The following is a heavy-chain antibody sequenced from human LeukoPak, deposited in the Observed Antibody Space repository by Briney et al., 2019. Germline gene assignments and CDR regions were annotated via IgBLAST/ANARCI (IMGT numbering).Heavy chain of an antibody. CDR2: IFSRGGA. J-gene: IGHJ4*02. CDR3: ARVATPDVSSPLDF. D-gene: IGHD6-19*01. V-gene: IGHV4-4*07. CDR1: GCSITGFF. Sequence: SETLSLTCAVSGCSITGFFWTWIRQPAGEGLQYIGRIFSRGGANYNPSLQSRVAMSVDTSQNLFSLKLTSVTAADTAVYFCARVATPDVSSPLDFWGQGILVTVSS.